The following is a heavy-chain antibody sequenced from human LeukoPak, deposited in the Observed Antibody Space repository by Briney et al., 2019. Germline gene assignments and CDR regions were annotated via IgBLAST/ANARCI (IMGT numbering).Heavy chain of an antibody. Sequence: SETLSLTCTVSGGSISSSSYYWGWIRQPPGEGLEWIGSIYYSGSTYYNPSLKSRVTISVDTSKNQFSLKLSSVTAADTAVYYCARRRYGDYWFDPWGQGTLVTVSS. J-gene: IGHJ5*02. V-gene: IGHV4-39*01. CDR1: GGSISSSSYY. CDR2: IYYSGST. CDR3: ARRRYGDYWFDP. D-gene: IGHD4-17*01.